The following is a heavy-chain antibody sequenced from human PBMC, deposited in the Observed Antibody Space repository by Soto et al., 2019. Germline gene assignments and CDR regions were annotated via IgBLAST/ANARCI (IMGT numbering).Heavy chain of an antibody. D-gene: IGHD3-10*01. CDR3: ARARFGEVLLFDY. V-gene: IGHV4-4*07. J-gene: IGHJ4*02. CDR2: IYSSGST. CDR1: GGSISYYH. Sequence: PSETLSLTCTVSGGSISYYHLSWIRQPAGKGLEWIGRIYSSGSTNYNPSLKSRVTMSVDTSKNQFSLKLNSVTAADTAVYYCARARFGEVLLFDYWGQGTLVTVSS.